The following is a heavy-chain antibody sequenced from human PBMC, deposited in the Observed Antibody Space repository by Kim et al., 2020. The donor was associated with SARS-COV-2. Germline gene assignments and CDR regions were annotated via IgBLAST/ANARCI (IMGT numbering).Heavy chain of an antibody. V-gene: IGHV3-48*02. CDR3: ARDQGRKGRSDY. J-gene: IGHJ4*02. Sequence: YADSVKGRFTISRDNAKNSLYLQMNSLRDEDTAVYYCARDQGRKGRSDYWGQGTLVTVSS.